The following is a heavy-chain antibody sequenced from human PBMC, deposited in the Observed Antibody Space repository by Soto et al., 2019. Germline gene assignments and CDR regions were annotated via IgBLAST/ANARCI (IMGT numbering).Heavy chain of an antibody. CDR1: GGSISSYY. V-gene: IGHV4-59*01. CDR3: ARVWGGAFDI. J-gene: IGHJ3*02. Sequence: SETLSLTCSVSGGSISSYYWTWIRQPPGKGLEWIGYIYYSESTNYNPSLKGRVAISVDTSKSQFSLKLSSVTAADTAVYYCARVWGGAFDIWGQGTMVTVSS. D-gene: IGHD3-10*01. CDR2: IYYSEST.